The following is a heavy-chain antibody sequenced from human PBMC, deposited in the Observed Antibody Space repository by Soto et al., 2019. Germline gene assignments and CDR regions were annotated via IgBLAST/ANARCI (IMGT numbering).Heavy chain of an antibody. V-gene: IGHV1-69*13. D-gene: IGHD5-18*01. CDR2: IIPIFGTA. Sequence: GVSLKGSCKGSGGSMTYNLGWVRQAPGQGLEWMGGIIPIFGTANYAQKFQGRVTITADESTKTAYMELSTLRSEDTAVYYCARLHSHGTYGMDVWGQGTTVTVSS. CDR1: GGSMTYN. J-gene: IGHJ6*02. CDR3: ARLHSHGTYGMDV.